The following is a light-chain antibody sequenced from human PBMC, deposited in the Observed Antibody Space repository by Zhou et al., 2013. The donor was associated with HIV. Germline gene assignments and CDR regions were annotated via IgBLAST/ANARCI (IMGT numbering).Light chain of an antibody. J-gene: IGLJ2*01. CDR2: EVT. Sequence: QSALTQPASVSGSPGQSITISCTGTSSDVGSYNLVSWYQQHPGNAPKLMIYEVTKRPSGVSLIDSLAPSLAPQPPWPSLGVQAEDEADYYCQSYDSSLSGVVFGGGTEADRP. CDR3: QSYDSSLSGVV. CDR1: SSDVGSYNL. V-gene: IGLV2-14*02.